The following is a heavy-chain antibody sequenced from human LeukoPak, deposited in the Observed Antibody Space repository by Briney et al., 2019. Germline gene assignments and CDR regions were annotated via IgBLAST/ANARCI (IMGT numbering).Heavy chain of an antibody. J-gene: IGHJ4*02. D-gene: IGHD2-21*01. CDR3: ARETRTYCGGDCYWY. CDR2: IYYSGST. Sequence: SETLSLTCTVSGGSISSGDYYWSWIRQPPGKGLEWIGYIYYSGSTYYNPSLKSRVTISVDTSKNQFSLKLSSVTAAYTAVYYCARETRTYCGGDCYWYWGQGTLVTVSS. CDR1: GGSISSGDYY. V-gene: IGHV4-30-4*08.